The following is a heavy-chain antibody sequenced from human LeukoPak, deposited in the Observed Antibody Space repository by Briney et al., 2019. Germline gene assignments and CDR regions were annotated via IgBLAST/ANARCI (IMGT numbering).Heavy chain of an antibody. D-gene: IGHD3-22*01. CDR2: ISGSGGST. J-gene: IGHJ4*02. CDR3: AKAFYYYDSSGFVYFDY. Sequence: GGSLRLSCAASGFTFSSYAMSWVRQAPGKGLEWVSAISGSGGSTYYADSVKGRFTTSRDNSKNTLYLQMNSLRAEDTAVYYCAKAFYYYDSSGFVYFDYWGQGTLVTVSS. V-gene: IGHV3-23*01. CDR1: GFTFSSYA.